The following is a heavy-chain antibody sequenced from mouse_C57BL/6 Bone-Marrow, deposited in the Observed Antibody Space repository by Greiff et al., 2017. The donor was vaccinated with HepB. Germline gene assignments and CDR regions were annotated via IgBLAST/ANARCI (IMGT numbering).Heavy chain of an antibody. CDR2: IWSGGST. J-gene: IGHJ2*01. D-gene: IGHD2-3*01. V-gene: IGHV2-2*01. CDR3: AREDGGY. Sequence: VMLVESGPGLVQPSQSLSITCTVSGFSLTSYGVHWVRQSPGKGLEWLGVIWSGGSTDYNAAFISRLSISKDNSKSQVFFKMNSLQVDDTAIYYCAREDGGYWGQGTTLTVSS. CDR1: GFSLTSYG.